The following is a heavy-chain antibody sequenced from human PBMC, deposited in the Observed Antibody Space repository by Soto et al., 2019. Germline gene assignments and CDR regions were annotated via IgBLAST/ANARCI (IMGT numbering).Heavy chain of an antibody. Sequence: EVQLVESGGGLIQPGGSLRLSCAVSGFTVSNNYMSWVRQAPGKGLEGVSVIYSGGYTAYGDSVKGRFTISRDNSKNTLILKMKSPGADNPPVYYGATQPGGGGYWGQGTLVTVSS. CDR2: IYSGGYT. CDR3: ATQPGGGGY. CDR1: GFTVSNNY. J-gene: IGHJ4*02. D-gene: IGHD3-10*01. V-gene: IGHV3-53*01.